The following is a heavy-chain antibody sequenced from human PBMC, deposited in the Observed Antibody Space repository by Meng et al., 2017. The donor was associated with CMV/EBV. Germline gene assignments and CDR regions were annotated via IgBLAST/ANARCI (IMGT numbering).Heavy chain of an antibody. Sequence: ASVKVSCKASGYAFTSYYMHWVRQAPGQGLEWMGIINPSGGSTSYAQKFQGRVTMTRDTSTSTAYMELSSLRSEDTAVYYCARGGYSYGNYYYYGMDVWGQGTTVTVSS. CDR2: INPSGGST. CDR1: GYAFTSYY. CDR3: ARGGYSYGNYYYYGMDV. V-gene: IGHV1-46*01. D-gene: IGHD5-18*01. J-gene: IGHJ6*02.